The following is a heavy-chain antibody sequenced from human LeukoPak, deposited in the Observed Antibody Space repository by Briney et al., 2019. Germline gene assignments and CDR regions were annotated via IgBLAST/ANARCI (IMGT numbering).Heavy chain of an antibody. CDR1: GGTFSSYA. V-gene: IGHV1-69*06. D-gene: IGHD1-1*01. Sequence: SVKVSCKASGGTFSSYAISWVRQAPGQGLEWMGGIIPIFGTANYAQKFQGRVTITADKSTSTAHMELSSLRSEDTAVYYCARSNWNDALDAFDIWGQGTMVTVSS. J-gene: IGHJ3*02. CDR3: ARSNWNDALDAFDI. CDR2: IIPIFGTA.